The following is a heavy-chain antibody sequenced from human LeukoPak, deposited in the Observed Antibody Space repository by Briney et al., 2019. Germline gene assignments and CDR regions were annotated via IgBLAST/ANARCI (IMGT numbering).Heavy chain of an antibody. CDR2: IYYSGST. Sequence: SETLSLTCTVSGGSIGNFYWSWIRQPPGKGLEWIGCIYYSGSTNYNPSLKGRVTISVDTSKNQFSLKLSSVTAADTAVYYCARHKDSSSWSHFDYWGQGTLVTVSS. D-gene: IGHD6-13*01. V-gene: IGHV4-59*08. J-gene: IGHJ4*02. CDR3: ARHKDSSSWSHFDY. CDR1: GGSIGNFY.